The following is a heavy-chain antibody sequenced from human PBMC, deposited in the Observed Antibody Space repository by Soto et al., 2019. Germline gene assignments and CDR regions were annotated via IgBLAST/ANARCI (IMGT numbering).Heavy chain of an antibody. V-gene: IGHV4-30-2*01. J-gene: IGHJ5*02. CDR1: GGSISSGAYS. CDR2: IYHSGST. D-gene: IGHD3-22*01. CDR3: ARANRPITMTYLNLFDP. Sequence: SETLSLTCAVSGGSISSGAYSWSWIRQPPGKGLEWVGYIYHSGSTYYNPSLKSRVTISVDRSKNRFSLNLNSVTAADTAVYYCARANRPITMTYLNLFDPRGQGTPVTVSS.